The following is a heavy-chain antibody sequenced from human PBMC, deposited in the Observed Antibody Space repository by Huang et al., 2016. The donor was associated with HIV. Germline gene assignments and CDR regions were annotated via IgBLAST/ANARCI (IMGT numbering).Heavy chain of an antibody. CDR1: GFTFSSYG. V-gene: IGHV3-30*02. Sequence: QVQLVESGGGVVQPGGSLSLSCAASGFTFSSYGMHWVRQAPGKGLELGAFIRDDGSNKYYADSVVGRFTISRDNSKNTLYRQMNSLRAEDTAVYYCAKGSMANAFDIWGQGTMVTVSS. J-gene: IGHJ3*02. CDR3: AKGSMANAFDI. D-gene: IGHD3-10*01. CDR2: IRDDGSNK.